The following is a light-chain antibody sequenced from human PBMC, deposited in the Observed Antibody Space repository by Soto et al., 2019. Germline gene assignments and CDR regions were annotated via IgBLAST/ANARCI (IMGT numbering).Light chain of an antibody. CDR2: WAS. V-gene: IGKV4-1*01. Sequence: IVMTQPPDSLAVSLGERATINCKSSQSALYSSNNKNYLAWYQQKPGQPPKLLIYWASTRESGVPDRFSGSGSGTDFTLTISSLQAEDVAVYYCQQYYSTPQTFGQGTKVDIK. CDR3: QQYYSTPQT. J-gene: IGKJ1*01. CDR1: QSALYSSNNKNY.